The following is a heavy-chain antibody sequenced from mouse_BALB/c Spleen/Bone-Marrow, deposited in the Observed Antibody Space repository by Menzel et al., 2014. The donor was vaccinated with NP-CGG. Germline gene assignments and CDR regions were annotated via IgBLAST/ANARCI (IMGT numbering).Heavy chain of an antibody. CDR2: INPDSSTI. V-gene: IGHV4-1*02. J-gene: IGHJ1*01. CDR1: GFDFSRYW. D-gene: IGHD1-1*01. CDR3: ARLNYYGNLFV. Sequence: EVKLVESGGGLVQPGGSLKLSCAASGFDFSRYWMSWVRQAPGKGLEWIGEINPDSSTINYTPSLKDKFIISRDNAKNTLYLQMGKARSEDTALYYCARLNYYGNLFVWGAGTTVTVSS.